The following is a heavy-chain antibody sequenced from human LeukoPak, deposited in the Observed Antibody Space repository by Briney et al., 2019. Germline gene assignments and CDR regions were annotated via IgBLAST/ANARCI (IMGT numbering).Heavy chain of an antibody. CDR3: AREGCTNGLCYVDY. Sequence: GASVKVSCKASGYTFTSYYMHWVRQAPGQGLEWMAIINPSGGSTSYAQKFQGRVTMTRDTSTSTVYMELSSLRSEDTAVYYCAREGCTNGLCYVDYWGQEHWSPSPQ. CDR1: GYTFTSYY. CDR2: INPSGGST. D-gene: IGHD2-8*01. J-gene: IGHJ4*01. V-gene: IGHV1-46*01.